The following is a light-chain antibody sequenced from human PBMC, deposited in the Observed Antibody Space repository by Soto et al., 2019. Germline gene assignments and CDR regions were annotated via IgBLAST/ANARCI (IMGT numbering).Light chain of an antibody. Sequence: EIELTQSPATLSLSPGERATLSCRASQNVEGYLAWYQQKPGQAPRLLIYDASNRATGIPARFSGSGSGTDFTLTISSREPEDCAVYYGQQRKTWPPLTFGQGTRLDIK. CDR2: DAS. CDR1: QNVEGY. CDR3: QQRKTWPPLT. V-gene: IGKV3-11*01. J-gene: IGKJ5*01.